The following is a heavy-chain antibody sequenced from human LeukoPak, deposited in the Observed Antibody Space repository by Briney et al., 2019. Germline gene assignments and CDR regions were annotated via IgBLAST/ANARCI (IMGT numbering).Heavy chain of an antibody. J-gene: IGHJ4*02. D-gene: IGHD3-9*01. V-gene: IGHV3-23*01. CDR3: AKDDDILTGYLDY. CDR2: ISGPGGST. Sequence: GSLRLSCAASGFTFSSYAMNWVRQAPGKGLEWVSSISGPGGSTYYGDSVKGRFTISRDNSKNTVFLQMNSLRAEDTALYYCAKDDDILTGYLDYWGQGTLVTVSS. CDR1: GFTFSSYA.